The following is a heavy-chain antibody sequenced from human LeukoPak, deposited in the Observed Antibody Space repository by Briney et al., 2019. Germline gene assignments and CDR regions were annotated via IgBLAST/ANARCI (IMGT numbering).Heavy chain of an antibody. J-gene: IGHJ6*03. Sequence: ASVKVSCKASGGTFSSYAISWVRQATGQGLEWMGWMNPNSGNTGYAQKFQGRVTMTRNTSISTAYMELSSLRSEDTAVYYCAREGRDGSGYYYYMDVWGKGTTVTISS. D-gene: IGHD3-10*01. CDR3: AREGRDGSGYYYYMDV. V-gene: IGHV1-8*02. CDR2: MNPNSGNT. CDR1: GGTFSSYA.